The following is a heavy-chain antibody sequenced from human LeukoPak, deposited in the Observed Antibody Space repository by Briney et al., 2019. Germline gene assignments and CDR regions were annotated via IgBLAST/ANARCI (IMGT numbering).Heavy chain of an antibody. CDR2: ISGYNGNT. J-gene: IGHJ5*02. V-gene: IGHV1-18*01. CDR1: GYTFTSYG. D-gene: IGHD3-22*01. CDR3: ARAYYYDSSGYSATFDP. Sequence: ASVKVSCKASGYTFTSYGISWVRQAPGQGLEWMGWISGYNGNTNYAQKFQGRVTMTTDTSTNTAYMELRSLRSDDTAVYYCARAYYYDSSGYSATFDPWGQGTLVTVSS.